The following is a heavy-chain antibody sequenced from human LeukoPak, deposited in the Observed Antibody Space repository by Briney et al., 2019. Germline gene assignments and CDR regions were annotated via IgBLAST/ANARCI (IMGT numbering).Heavy chain of an antibody. D-gene: IGHD3-10*01. CDR3: ARGYGSSGYYYYYMDV. V-gene: IGHV4-34*01. CDR1: GGSFSGYY. Sequence: SETLSLTCAVYGGSFSGYYWSWIRQPPGKGLGWIGEINHSGSTNYNPSLKSRVTISVDTSKNQFSLKLSSVTAADTAVYYCARGYGSSGYYYYYMDVWGKGTTVTVSS. CDR2: INHSGST. J-gene: IGHJ6*03.